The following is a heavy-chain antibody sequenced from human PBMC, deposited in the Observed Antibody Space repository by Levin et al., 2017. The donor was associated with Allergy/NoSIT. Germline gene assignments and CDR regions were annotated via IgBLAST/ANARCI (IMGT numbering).Heavy chain of an antibody. J-gene: IGHJ6*02. CDR3: ARSDAYAMDV. CDR2: INKDGSGT. D-gene: IGHD2-21*01. V-gene: IGHV3-74*01. CDR1: GFTFSSYW. Sequence: PGGFLRLSCAASGFTFSSYWMHWVRQAPGKALMWVSRINKDGSGTSCADSVKGRFTISRDNAKNTLHLQMNSLGPDDTAVYYCARSDAYAMDVWGQGTTVTVSS.